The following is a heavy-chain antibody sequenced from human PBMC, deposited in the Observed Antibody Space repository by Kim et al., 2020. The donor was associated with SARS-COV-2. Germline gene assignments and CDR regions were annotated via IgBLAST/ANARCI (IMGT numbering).Heavy chain of an antibody. CDR1: GYSFTSYW. D-gene: IGHD3-10*01. CDR3: ARQDGELSYYYYGMDV. CDR2: IDPSDSYT. J-gene: IGHJ6*02. V-gene: IGHV5-10-1*01. Sequence: GESLKISCKGSGYSFTSYWISWVRQMPGKGLEWMGRIDPSDSYTNYSPSFQGHVTISADKSISTAYLQWSSLKASDTAMYYCARQDGELSYYYYGMDVWGQGTTVTVSS.